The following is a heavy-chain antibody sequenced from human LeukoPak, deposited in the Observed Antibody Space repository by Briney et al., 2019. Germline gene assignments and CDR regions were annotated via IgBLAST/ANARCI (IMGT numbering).Heavy chain of an antibody. V-gene: IGHV3-30-3*01. D-gene: IGHD3-9*01. CDR1: GFTFSSYA. CDR2: ISYDGSNK. Sequence: GGSLRLSCAASGFTFSSYAMHWVRQAPGKGLEWVAVISYDGSNKYYADSEKGRFTISRDNSKNTLYLQMNSLRAEDTAVYYCARDTIRDGHDAFDIWGQGTMVTVSS. J-gene: IGHJ3*02. CDR3: ARDTIRDGHDAFDI.